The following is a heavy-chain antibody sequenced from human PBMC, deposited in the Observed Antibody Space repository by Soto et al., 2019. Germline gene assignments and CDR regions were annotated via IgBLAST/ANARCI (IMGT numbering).Heavy chain of an antibody. CDR2: IIPVFGTP. CDR3: ARGDATKIVVTTYYAMDV. Sequence: QVQLVQAGAEVKKPGSSVKVSCTAAGGSLSNFGISWVRQAPGQGHEWMGAIIPVFGTPNYAQKFQDRVTINADESTTTVYMEVRSLTSEDTAVYYCARGDATKIVVTTYYAMDVWGQGTTVTVSS. V-gene: IGHV1-69*12. D-gene: IGHD3-22*01. J-gene: IGHJ6*02. CDR1: GGSLSNFG.